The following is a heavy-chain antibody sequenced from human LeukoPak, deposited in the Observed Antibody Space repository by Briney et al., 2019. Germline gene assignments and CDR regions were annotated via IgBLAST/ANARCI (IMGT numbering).Heavy chain of an antibody. CDR3: ARASDPWLQLT. J-gene: IGHJ5*02. CDR2: IKQDGCEK. V-gene: IGHV3-7*05. CDR1: GFTFSNYW. D-gene: IGHD5-24*01. Sequence: SGGSLRLSCAASGFTFSNYWMIWVRQAPGKGLEWVGNIKQDGCEKRYGDSVRGRFNISRDNPQTTLYLQMNSLRAEHTAVYYCARASDPWLQLTWGQGTLVTVSS.